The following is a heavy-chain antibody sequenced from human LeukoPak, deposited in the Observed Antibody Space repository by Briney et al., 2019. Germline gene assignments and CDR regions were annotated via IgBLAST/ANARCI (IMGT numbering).Heavy chain of an antibody. CDR1: GVTFGSYD. D-gene: IGHD3-22*01. CDR2: IIPIYGRA. CDR3: AGFFYDNSNDAFDI. V-gene: IGHV1-69*01. Sequence: SVKVSCKASGVTFGSYDFTFTSYVISWVRQAPGQGLEWMGGIIPIYGRANYPQKFQGRVTITADESTRTVTMQLSSLRSEDTAVYYCAGFFYDNSNDAFDIWGQGTVVTVS. J-gene: IGHJ3*02.